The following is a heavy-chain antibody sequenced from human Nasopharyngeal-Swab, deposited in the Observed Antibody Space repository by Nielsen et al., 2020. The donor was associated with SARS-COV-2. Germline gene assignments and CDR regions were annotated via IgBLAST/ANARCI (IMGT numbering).Heavy chain of an antibody. Sequence: GESLKISCAASGFTFSKFYMSWVRQPAGKRLEWVANIKQDGSGSYYVDSVTGRFTISRDDANNSLYLQMNSLRAGDTGVYYCARGGSSFPFDYWGPGTPVTVSS. J-gene: IGHJ4*02. V-gene: IGHV3-7*01. D-gene: IGHD6-13*01. CDR1: GFTFSKFY. CDR2: IKQDGSGS. CDR3: ARGGSSFPFDY.